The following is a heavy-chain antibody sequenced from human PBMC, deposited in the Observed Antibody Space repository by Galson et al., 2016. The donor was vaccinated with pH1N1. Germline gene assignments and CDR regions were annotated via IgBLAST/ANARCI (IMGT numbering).Heavy chain of an antibody. CDR2: INQEGSEK. D-gene: IGHD4/OR15-4a*01. Sequence: SLRLSCADSGFTFSSYWMSWVRQAPGKGLEWVANINQEGSEKYYADSVKGRFTISRDNAKNSLYLHMDSLRAEDTAVYYCARVGAYADYHANKWFDPWGQGTLVAVSS. V-gene: IGHV3-7*01. CDR1: GFTFSSYW. J-gene: IGHJ5*02. CDR3: ARVGAYADYHANKWFDP.